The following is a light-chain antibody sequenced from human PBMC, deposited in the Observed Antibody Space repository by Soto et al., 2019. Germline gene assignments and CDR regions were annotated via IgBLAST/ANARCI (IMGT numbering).Light chain of an antibody. CDR2: EVV. V-gene: IGLV2-8*01. Sequence: QSALTQPPSASGSPGQSVTISCTGTKSDIGVYDFVSWYQHHPGKAPRLIIYEVVQRPSGVPDRFSGSKSGNTASLTVSGLQAADEADYYCASWDDSLNGPVFGGGTKLTVL. CDR1: KSDIGVYDF. J-gene: IGLJ2*01. CDR3: ASWDDSLNGPV.